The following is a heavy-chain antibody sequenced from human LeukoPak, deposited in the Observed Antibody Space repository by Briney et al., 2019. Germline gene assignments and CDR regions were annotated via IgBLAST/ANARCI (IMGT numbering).Heavy chain of an antibody. CDR1: GFAFSSGA. Sequence: GGSLRLSCAASGFAFSSGAMTWVRQTPGKGLEWVSTIDISGDVTNYADSVKGRFTISRDNSKNTLYLQVNSLRVEDTAIYYCTKDVSNFIGASDAWGQGTMVTVSS. V-gene: IGHV3-23*01. J-gene: IGHJ3*01. CDR2: IDISGDVT. D-gene: IGHD2-8*01. CDR3: TKDVSNFIGASDA.